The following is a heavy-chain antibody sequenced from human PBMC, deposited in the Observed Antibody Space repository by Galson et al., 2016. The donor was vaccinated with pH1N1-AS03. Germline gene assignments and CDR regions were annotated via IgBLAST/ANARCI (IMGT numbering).Heavy chain of an antibody. CDR2: ISSSGRTI. J-gene: IGHJ6*02. V-gene: IGHV3-11*01. CDR1: GFTLSDYY. CDR3: ARVESGNTYGYVALDV. D-gene: IGHD5-18*01. Sequence: SLRLSCAASGFTLSDYYINWVRQAPGKGLEWLSYISSSGRTIYYADSVKGRFTISRDNAKNSVDLQMNSLRGEDTAVYYCARVESGNTYGYVALDVWGLGTTFTVSS.